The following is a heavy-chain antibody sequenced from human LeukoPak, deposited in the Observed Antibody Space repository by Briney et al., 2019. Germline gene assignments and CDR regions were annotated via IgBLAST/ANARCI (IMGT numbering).Heavy chain of an antibody. D-gene: IGHD3-10*01. Sequence: QTGGSLRLSCAASGFTFSSYWMSWVRQAPGKGLEWVANIKQDGSEKYYVDSVKGRFTISRDNAKNSLYLQMNSLRAEDTAVYYCAIQKADLITMIRGVIAYWGQGTLVTVSS. CDR3: AIQKADLITMIRGVIAY. CDR2: IKQDGSEK. V-gene: IGHV3-7*01. CDR1: GFTFSSYW. J-gene: IGHJ4*02.